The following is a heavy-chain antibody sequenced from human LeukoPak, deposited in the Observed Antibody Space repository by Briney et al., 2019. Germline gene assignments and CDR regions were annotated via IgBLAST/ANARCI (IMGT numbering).Heavy chain of an antibody. CDR3: AKSPRYYYDSSGYYDY. J-gene: IGHJ4*02. CDR2: ISYDGSNK. CDR1: GFTFSSYA. D-gene: IGHD3-22*01. V-gene: IGHV3-30-3*02. Sequence: GRSLRLSCAASGFTFSSYAMHWVRQAPGKGLEWVAVISYDGSNKYYADSVKGRFTISRDNSRNTLYLQMNSLRAEDTAVYYCAKSPRYYYDSSGYYDYWGQGTLVTVSS.